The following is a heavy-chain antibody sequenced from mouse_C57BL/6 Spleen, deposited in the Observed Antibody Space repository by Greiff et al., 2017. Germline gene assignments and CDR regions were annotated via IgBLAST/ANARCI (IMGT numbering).Heavy chain of an antibody. V-gene: IGHV5-9-1*02. CDR2: ISSGGDYI. D-gene: IGHD3-1*01. Sequence: EVNLVESGEGLVKPGGSLKLSCAASGFTFSSYAMSWVRQTPEKRLEWVAYISSGGDYIYYADTVKGRFTISRDNARNTLYLQMSSLKSEDTAMYYCTRDQQLEDYFDYWGQGTTLTVSS. CDR1: GFTFSSYA. CDR3: TRDQQLEDYFDY. J-gene: IGHJ2*01.